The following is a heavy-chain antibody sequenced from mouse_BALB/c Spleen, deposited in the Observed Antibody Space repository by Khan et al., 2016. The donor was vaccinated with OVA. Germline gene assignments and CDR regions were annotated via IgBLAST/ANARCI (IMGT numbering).Heavy chain of an antibody. J-gene: IGHJ2*01. CDR2: ISYSGVT. Sequence: EVQLVESGPGLVKPSQSLSLTCTVTGYSITSGYAWNWIRQFPGIKLEWMGYISYSGVTSYTPSLKSRISITRDTSKNQFFLQLNSVTTEDTATYYCARGNYYGYYFDYWGQGTTLTVSS. D-gene: IGHD1-1*01. CDR3: ARGNYYGYYFDY. V-gene: IGHV3-2*02. CDR1: GYSITSGYA.